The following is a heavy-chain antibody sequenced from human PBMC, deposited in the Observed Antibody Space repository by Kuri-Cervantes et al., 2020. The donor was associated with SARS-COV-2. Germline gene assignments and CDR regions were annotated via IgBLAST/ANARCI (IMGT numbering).Heavy chain of an antibody. D-gene: IGHD2-2*01. CDR3: ARGSCSSTSCYYTNWFDP. V-gene: IGHV3-33*08. J-gene: IGHJ5*02. Sequence: GGSLRLSCAASGFTVSSNYMSWVRQAPGKGLEWVAVIWYGGSNKYYADSVKGRFTISRDNSKNTLYLQMNSLRAEDTAVYYCARGSCSSTSCYYTNWFDPWGQGTLVTVSS. CDR2: IWYGGSNK. CDR1: GFTVSSNY.